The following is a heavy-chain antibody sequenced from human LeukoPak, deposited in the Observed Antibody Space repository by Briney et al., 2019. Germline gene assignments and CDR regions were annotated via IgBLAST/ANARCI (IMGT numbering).Heavy chain of an antibody. J-gene: IGHJ4*02. Sequence: GGSLRLSCAASGFTFSSYWMSWVRQAPGKGLEWVANTKQDGSEKYYVDSVKGRFTISRDNAKNSLYLQMNSLRAEDTAVYYCARESMKGAVFGAGRSYFDYWGQGTLVTVSS. CDR2: TKQDGSEK. V-gene: IGHV3-7*01. D-gene: IGHD3-3*01. CDR1: GFTFSSYW. CDR3: ARESMKGAVFGAGRSYFDY.